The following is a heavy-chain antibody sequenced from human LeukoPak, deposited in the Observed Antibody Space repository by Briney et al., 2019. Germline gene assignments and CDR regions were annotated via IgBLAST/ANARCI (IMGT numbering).Heavy chain of an antibody. CDR1: GYTFTGYY. CDR3: ATSLSSGDLFDY. CDR2: INPNSGTT. Sequence: GASVKVSCKASGYTFTGYYMSWVRQAAGQGLEWMGWINPNSGTTNYAQKFQGRVAMTTDTSVNTAYMELSRLRSDDTAVYYCATSLSSGDLFDYWGQGALVTVSS. V-gene: IGHV1-2*02. D-gene: IGHD7-27*01. J-gene: IGHJ4*02.